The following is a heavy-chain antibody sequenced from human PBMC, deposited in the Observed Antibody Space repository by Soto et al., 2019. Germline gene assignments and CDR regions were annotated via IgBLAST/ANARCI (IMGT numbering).Heavy chain of an antibody. V-gene: IGHV1-69*01. CDR2: IIPIFGTA. CDR3: ARNDGLRGYSYGWYFDL. J-gene: IGHJ2*01. Sequence: QVQLEHCGAEVKNPGSLVKFCCNSAGASCSCDISSVRRQAAGQVHGLRGGIIPIFGTANYAQKFQGRVTITADESTSTAYMELSSLRSEDTAVYYCARNDGLRGYSYGWYFDLWGRGTLVTVSS. CDR1: GASCSCDI. D-gene: IGHD5-18*01.